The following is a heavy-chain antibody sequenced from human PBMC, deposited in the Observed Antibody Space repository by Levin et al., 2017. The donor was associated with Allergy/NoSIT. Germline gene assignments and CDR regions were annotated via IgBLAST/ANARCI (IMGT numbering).Heavy chain of an antibody. D-gene: IGHD7-27*01. CDR3: ARGGVTGPYYFDY. CDR2: ISSSSSTI. V-gene: IGHV3-48*02. CDR1: GFTFSSSS. J-gene: IGHJ4*02. Sequence: LSLTCAASGFTFSSSSMNWVRQAPGKGLEWVSYISSSSSTIYYADSVKGRFTISRDNAKNSLYLQMNSLRDEDTAVYYCARGGVTGPYYFDYWGQGTLVTVSS.